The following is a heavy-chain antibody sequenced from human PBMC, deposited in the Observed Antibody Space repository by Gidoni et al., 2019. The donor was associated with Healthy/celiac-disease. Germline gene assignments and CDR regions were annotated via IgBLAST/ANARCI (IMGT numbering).Heavy chain of an antibody. V-gene: IGHV1-69*01. D-gene: IGHD1-26*01. Sequence: QVQLVQSGAEVKKPGSSVKVSCKASGATFSSYAISWVRQAPGQGLEWMGGIIPIFGTANYAQKFQGRVTITADESTSTAYMELSSLRSEDTAVYYCARRQVGATFPTYYYGMDVWGQGTTVTVSS. J-gene: IGHJ6*02. CDR2: IIPIFGTA. CDR1: GATFSSYA. CDR3: ARRQVGATFPTYYYGMDV.